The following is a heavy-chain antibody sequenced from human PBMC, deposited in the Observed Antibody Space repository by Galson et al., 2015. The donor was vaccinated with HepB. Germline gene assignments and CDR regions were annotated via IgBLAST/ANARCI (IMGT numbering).Heavy chain of an antibody. Sequence: SVKVSCKASGYTFTSYAMNWVRQAPGQGLEWMGWINTNTGNPTYAQGFTGRFVFSLDTSVSTAYLQISSLKAEDTAVYYCARGQYSSGWYPSFDYWGQGTLFTVSS. CDR1: GYTFTSYA. D-gene: IGHD6-19*01. CDR3: ARGQYSSGWYPSFDY. CDR2: INTNTGNP. V-gene: IGHV7-4-1*02. J-gene: IGHJ4*02.